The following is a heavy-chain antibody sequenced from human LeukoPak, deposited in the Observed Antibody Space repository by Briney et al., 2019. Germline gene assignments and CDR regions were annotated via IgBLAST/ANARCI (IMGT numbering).Heavy chain of an antibody. V-gene: IGHV1-69*05. CDR2: IIPIFGTA. CDR3: ARDGDSSGYSNAFDI. D-gene: IGHD3-22*01. CDR1: GGTFISYA. J-gene: IGHJ3*02. Sequence: ASVKVSCKASGGTFISYAISWVRQAPGQGLEWMGRIIPIFGTANYARKFQGRVTITTDESTSTAYMELSSLRSEDTAVYYCARDGDSSGYSNAFDIWGQGTMVTVSS.